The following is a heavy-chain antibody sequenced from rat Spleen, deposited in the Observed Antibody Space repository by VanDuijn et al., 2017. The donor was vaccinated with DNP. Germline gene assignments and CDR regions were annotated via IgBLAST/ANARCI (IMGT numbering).Heavy chain of an antibody. D-gene: IGHD1-2*01. CDR1: GFTFSDYG. CDR2: ISYDGSST. V-gene: IGHV5-7*01. Sequence: EVQLVESGGGLVQPGRSLKLSCAASGFTFSDYGMAWVLQAPTKGLEWVASISYDGSSTYYRDSVKDRFTISRDNAKSTLYLQMDSLRSEDTATYYCARHEDYSSYIYGFAYWGQGTLVTVSS. J-gene: IGHJ3*01. CDR3: ARHEDYSSYIYGFAY.